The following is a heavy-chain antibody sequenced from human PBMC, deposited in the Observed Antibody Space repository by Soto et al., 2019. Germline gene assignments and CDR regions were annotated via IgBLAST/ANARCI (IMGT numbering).Heavy chain of an antibody. V-gene: IGHV4-59*01. Sequence: PSATLSLTCTVSGGSISSYYWSWIRQPPGKGLEWLAFIYYSGSTNYNPSLKSRVTISVDTSKNQFSLKLSSVTAADTAVYYCARDRVVGARYFDYWGQGTLVTVSS. D-gene: IGHD1-26*01. CDR2: IYYSGST. CDR3: ARDRVVGARYFDY. CDR1: GGSISSYY. J-gene: IGHJ4*02.